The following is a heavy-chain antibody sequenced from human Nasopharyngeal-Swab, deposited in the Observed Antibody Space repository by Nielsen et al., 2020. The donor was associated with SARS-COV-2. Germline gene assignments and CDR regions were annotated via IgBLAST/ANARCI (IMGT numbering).Heavy chain of an antibody. CDR2: IWYDGSNK. CDR3: ARGGWLQIITYFDL. J-gene: IGHJ2*01. D-gene: IGHD5-24*01. CDR1: GFTFSSHG. V-gene: IGHV3-33*08. Sequence: GESLKISCPASGFTFSSHGMTWVRQAPGKGLEWVALIWYDGSNKYYADSVKGRFTISRDNSKNTLYLQMNSLRAEDTAVYYCARGGWLQIITYFDLWGRGTLVTVSS.